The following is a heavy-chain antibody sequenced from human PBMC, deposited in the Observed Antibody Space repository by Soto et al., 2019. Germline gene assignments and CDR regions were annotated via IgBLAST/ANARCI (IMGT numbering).Heavy chain of an antibody. Sequence: EVQLVESGGGLVKPGGSLRLSCAASGFTFSNAWMSWVRQAPGKGLEWVGRIKSKTDGGTTDYAAPVKGRFTISRDDSKNTLYLQMNSLKTEDTAVYYCTIRIAAAGKYYFDYWGQGTLVTVSS. CDR3: TIRIAAAGKYYFDY. D-gene: IGHD6-13*01. CDR1: GFTFSNAW. V-gene: IGHV3-15*01. J-gene: IGHJ4*02. CDR2: IKSKTDGGTT.